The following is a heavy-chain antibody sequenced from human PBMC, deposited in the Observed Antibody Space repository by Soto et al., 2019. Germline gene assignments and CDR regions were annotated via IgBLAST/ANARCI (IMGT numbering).Heavy chain of an antibody. Sequence: QVHLVQSGAEVKKPGASVNVSCQASGSITNHHMHWVRQAPGQGLEWMGIFNPSGLSTTYAQKFQSRATITRDTATSTVYMELSSLTSEDTAVYFCTKVTHRGPIAVAGPLGSWGQGTLVIVSS. CDR3: TKVTHRGPIAVAGPLGS. CDR1: GSITNHH. D-gene: IGHD6-19*01. CDR2: FNPSGLST. J-gene: IGHJ4*02. V-gene: IGHV1-46*01.